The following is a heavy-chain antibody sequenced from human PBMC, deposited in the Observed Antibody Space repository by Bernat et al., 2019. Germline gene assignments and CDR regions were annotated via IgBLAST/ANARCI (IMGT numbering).Heavy chain of an antibody. D-gene: IGHD3-10*01. CDR3: AGGSAGTYYYYMDV. CDR2: ISVYNGNT. CDR1: GYTFTSYG. Sequence: QVQLVQSGAEVKKPGASVKVSCKASGYTFTSYGISWVRQAPGQGLEWMGWISVYNGNTNYAQKLKGRVIMTTDTSTSTAYMELRSLRSDDTAVYYCAGGSAGTYYYYMDVWGKGTTVTVSS. V-gene: IGHV1-18*01. J-gene: IGHJ6*03.